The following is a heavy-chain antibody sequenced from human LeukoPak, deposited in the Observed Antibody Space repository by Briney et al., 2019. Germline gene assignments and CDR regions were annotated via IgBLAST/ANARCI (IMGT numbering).Heavy chain of an antibody. Sequence: GGSLRLSCAASGFTVSSNYMSWVRQAPGKGLEWVSVIYSGGSTYYADSVKGRFIISRDNSKNTLYLQMNSLRAEDTAVYYCAKDWYSFTVVTPFSHWGQGTLVTVSS. CDR2: IYSGGST. J-gene: IGHJ4*02. CDR1: GFTVSSNY. D-gene: IGHD4-23*01. CDR3: AKDWYSFTVVTPFSH. V-gene: IGHV3-66*02.